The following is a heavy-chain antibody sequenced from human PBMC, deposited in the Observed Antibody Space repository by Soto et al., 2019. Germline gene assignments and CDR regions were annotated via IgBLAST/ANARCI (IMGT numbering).Heavy chain of an antibody. CDR2: IYYTGST. J-gene: IGHJ2*01. CDR3: ATFNWYFDL. CDR1: GGSISSYY. V-gene: IGHV4-59*01. Sequence: QVQLQESGPGLVKPSETLSLTCTVSGGSISSYYWSWIRQPPGKGLEWIGYIYYTGSTNYNPSLKTRVTISVDTSKNQFSLQLSSVTAADTAVYYCATFNWYFDLWGRGTLVTVSS.